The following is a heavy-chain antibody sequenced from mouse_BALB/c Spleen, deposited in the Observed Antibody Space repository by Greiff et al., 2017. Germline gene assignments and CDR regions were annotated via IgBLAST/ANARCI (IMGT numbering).Heavy chain of an antibody. CDR2: ISNLAYSI. V-gene: IGHV5-15*02. CDR3: ARRDGSGAMDY. CDR1: GFTFSDYG. Sequence: EVKVVESGGGLVQPGGSRKLSCAASGFTFSDYGMAWVRQAPGKGPEWVAFISNLAYSIYYADTVTGRFTISRENAKNTLYLEMSSLRSEDTAMYYCARRDGSGAMDYWGQGTSVTVSS. J-gene: IGHJ4*01. D-gene: IGHD1-1*01.